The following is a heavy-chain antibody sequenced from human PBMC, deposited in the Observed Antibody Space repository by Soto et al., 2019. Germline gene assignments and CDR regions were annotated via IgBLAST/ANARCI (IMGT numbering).Heavy chain of an antibody. CDR2: IYYSGST. D-gene: IGHD5-12*01. CDR3: ARVDIVATKSLDYYYYGMDV. J-gene: IGHJ6*02. Sequence: PSETLSLTCTVSGGSISSYYWSWIRQPPGKGLEWIGYIYYSGSTNYNPSLKSRVTISVDTSKNQFSLKLSSVTAADTAVYYCARVDIVATKSLDYYYYGMDVWGQGTTVTVSS. CDR1: GGSISSYY. V-gene: IGHV4-59*01.